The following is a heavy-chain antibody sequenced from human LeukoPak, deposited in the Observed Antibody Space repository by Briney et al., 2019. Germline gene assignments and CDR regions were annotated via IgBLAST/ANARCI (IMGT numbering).Heavy chain of an antibody. Sequence: SQTLSPTCTVSGVSIGSSSYCCAWLRQPPGKGLEWIGSIYYSGSTYYNPSLKSRVTISVDTSKNQFSLKLSSVTAADTAVYYCARLGADFDYWGQGTLVTVSS. D-gene: IGHD3-10*01. V-gene: IGHV4-39*01. CDR3: ARLGADFDY. CDR2: IYYSGST. CDR1: GVSIGSSSYC. J-gene: IGHJ4*02.